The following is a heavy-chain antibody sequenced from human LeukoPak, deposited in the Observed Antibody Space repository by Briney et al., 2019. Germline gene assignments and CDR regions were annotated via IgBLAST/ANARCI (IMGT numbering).Heavy chain of an antibody. CDR2: IYYSGST. D-gene: IGHD3-10*01. CDR1: GGSISSYY. V-gene: IGHV4-59*12. J-gene: IGHJ6*02. Sequence: PSETLSLTCTVSGGSISSYYWSWIRQPPGKGLEWIGYIYYSGSTNYNPSLKSRVTISVDKSKNQFSLKLSSVTAADTAVYYCASPYYYGSGPVKDYGMDVWGQGTTVTVSS. CDR3: ASPYYYGSGPVKDYGMDV.